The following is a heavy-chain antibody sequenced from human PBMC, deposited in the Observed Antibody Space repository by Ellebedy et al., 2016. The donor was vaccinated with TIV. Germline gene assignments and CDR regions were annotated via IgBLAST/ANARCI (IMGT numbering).Heavy chain of an antibody. D-gene: IGHD3-10*01. Sequence: GESLKISXAVSGFTFSNYWMTWVRQAPGKGLEWVANIKQDGSEKYYVDSVKGRFTISRDNAKNSLYLQMNSLRAEDTALYYCARVLTMVRGVSSLDYWGQGTLVTVSS. CDR3: ARVLTMVRGVSSLDY. CDR1: GFTFSNYW. J-gene: IGHJ4*02. CDR2: IKQDGSEK. V-gene: IGHV3-7*03.